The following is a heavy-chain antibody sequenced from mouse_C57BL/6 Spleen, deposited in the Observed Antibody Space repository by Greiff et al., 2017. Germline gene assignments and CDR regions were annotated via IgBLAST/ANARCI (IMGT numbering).Heavy chain of an antibody. CDR2: IYPGSGST. CDR3: ARYRLLFDY. J-gene: IGHJ2*01. D-gene: IGHD2-12*01. CDR1: GYTFTSYW. V-gene: IGHV1-55*01. Sequence: QVHVKQPGAELVKPGASVKMSCKASGYTFTSYWITWVKQRPGQGLEWIGDIYPGSGSTNYNEKFKSKATLTVDTSSSTAYMQLSSLTSEDSAVYYCARYRLLFDYWGQGTTLTVSS.